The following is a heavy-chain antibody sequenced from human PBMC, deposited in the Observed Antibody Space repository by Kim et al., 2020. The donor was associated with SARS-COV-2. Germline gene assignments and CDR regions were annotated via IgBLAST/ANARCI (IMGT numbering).Heavy chain of an antibody. D-gene: IGHD4-4*01. CDR2: IYYSGST. J-gene: IGHJ4*02. Sequence: SETLSLTCTVSGGSISSSSYYWGWIRQPPGKGLEWIGSIYYSGSTYYNPSLKSRVTISVDTSKNQFSLKLSSVTAADTAVYYCARHYSNYWTGGFDYWGQGTLVTVSS. CDR1: GGSISSSSYY. CDR3: ARHYSNYWTGGFDY. V-gene: IGHV4-39*01.